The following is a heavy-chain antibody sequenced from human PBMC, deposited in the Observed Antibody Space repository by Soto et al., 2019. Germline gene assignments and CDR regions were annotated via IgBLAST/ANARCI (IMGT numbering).Heavy chain of an antibody. J-gene: IGHJ4*02. Sequence: RRLSCAASGFTFSGYSMNCVRQAPGKGLEWVSSITMGSSSIKYAKSVEGRFAISGDNAQRSLYLQMNSLSAEDTAVYYCARGLSIRWTFNXWGQGALVTGSX. D-gene: IGHD1-1*01. CDR3: ARGLSIRWTFNX. CDR2: ITMGSSSI. V-gene: IGHV3-21*01. CDR1: GFTFSGYS.